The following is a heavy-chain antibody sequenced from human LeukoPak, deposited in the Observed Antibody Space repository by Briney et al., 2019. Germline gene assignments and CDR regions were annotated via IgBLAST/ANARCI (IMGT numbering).Heavy chain of an antibody. V-gene: IGHV4-34*01. CDR3: ARHKRRYPLSTVRGGDWFEP. CDR2: INRSGSD. CDR1: GFTFSDYY. J-gene: IGHJ5*02. D-gene: IGHD3-10*01. Sequence: GSLRLPCAASGFTFSDYYINWIRQPPGKGLEWIGEINRSGSDNYNPSLKSRVSISIDMTKNQFSLRLSSVTAADTAVYYCARHKRRYPLSTVRGGDWFEPWGQGMLVTVSS.